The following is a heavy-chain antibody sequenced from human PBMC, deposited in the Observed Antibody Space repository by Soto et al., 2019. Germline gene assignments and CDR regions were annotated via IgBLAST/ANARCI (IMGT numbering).Heavy chain of an antibody. D-gene: IGHD5-12*01. V-gene: IGHV4-39*07. Sequence: PSETLSLTCTVSGDSISSSSYYWGCIRQSPGKDLEWIGSIYSSGNTYDNPSLRSRVTISADTSKNQFSLKLTSVAAADTAVYYCARGGYNFPERSHWGQGTQVTVSS. CDR1: GDSISSSSYY. J-gene: IGHJ4*02. CDR3: ARGGYNFPERSH. CDR2: IYSSGNT.